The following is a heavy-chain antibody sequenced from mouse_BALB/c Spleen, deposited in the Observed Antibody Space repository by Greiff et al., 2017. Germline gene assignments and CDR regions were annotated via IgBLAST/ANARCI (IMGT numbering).Heavy chain of an antibody. J-gene: IGHJ1*01. CDR3: ARRNYGSSYWYFDV. CDR1: GFTFSSYT. V-gene: IGHV5-9*03. D-gene: IGHD1-1*01. CDR2: ISSGGGNT. Sequence: EVQLVESGGGLVKPGGSLKLSCAASGFTFSSYTMSWVRQTPEKRLEWVATISSGGGNTYYPDSVKGRFTISRDNAKNNLYLQMSSLRSEDTALYYCARRNYGSSYWYFDVWGAGTTVTVSS.